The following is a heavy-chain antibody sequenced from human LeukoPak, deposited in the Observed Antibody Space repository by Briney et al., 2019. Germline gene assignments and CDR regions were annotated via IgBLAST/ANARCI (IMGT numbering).Heavy chain of an antibody. CDR1: GGSISSYY. Sequence: SETLSLTCTVSGGSISSYYWSWIRQPPGKGLEWIGYIYYSGNTNYNPSLKSRVTISVDTSKNQCSLKLSSVTAADTAVYYCAKQEFRAGFDYWGQGTLVTVSS. CDR3: AKQEFRAGFDY. D-gene: IGHD6-13*01. J-gene: IGHJ4*02. CDR2: IYYSGNT. V-gene: IGHV4-59*01.